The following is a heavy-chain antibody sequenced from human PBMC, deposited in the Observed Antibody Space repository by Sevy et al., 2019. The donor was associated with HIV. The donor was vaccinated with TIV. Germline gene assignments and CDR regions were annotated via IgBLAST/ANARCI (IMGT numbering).Heavy chain of an antibody. Sequence: GGSLRLSCAASGFTFSSYTINWVRQAPGKGLEWVSSISSSSHYIYYADSVKGRFTISRDNAKNSLYLQMNSLRAEDTAVYYCARVYSGYYNSWGQGTLVTVSS. CDR3: ARVYSGYYNS. D-gene: IGHD1-26*01. J-gene: IGHJ4*02. CDR2: ISSSSHYI. CDR1: GFTFSSYT. V-gene: IGHV3-21*01.